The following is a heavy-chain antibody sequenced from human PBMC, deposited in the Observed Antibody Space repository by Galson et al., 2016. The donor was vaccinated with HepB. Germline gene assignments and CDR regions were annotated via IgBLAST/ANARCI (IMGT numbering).Heavy chain of an antibody. CDR1: GYRFISYW. CDR3: ARPSGFIYASVDY. Sequence: QSGAEVKKPGESLTLSCKASGYRFISYWIGWVRQMPGKGLEWMGIIYPGDSDTRYSPSFQGQVNISVDKSISTAYLQWSSLKASDTATYYCARPSGFIYASVDYWGQGTLVTVSS. D-gene: IGHD5-18*01. J-gene: IGHJ4*02. V-gene: IGHV5-51*01. CDR2: IYPGDSDT.